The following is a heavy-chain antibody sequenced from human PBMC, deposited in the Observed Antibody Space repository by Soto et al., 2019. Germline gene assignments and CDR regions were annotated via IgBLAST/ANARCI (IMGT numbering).Heavy chain of an antibody. CDR2: ISYSGST. J-gene: IGHJ4*02. Sequence: SETLSLTCTVPGGSISSSSYFWGWIRQPPGKGLEWIASISYSGSTYYNPSLKSRLTISVDTSKNQLSLKLSSVTAADTAVYFCVVYSTSSGSFDYLGQGTLATVSS. CDR1: GGSISSSSYF. CDR3: VVYSTSSGSFDY. D-gene: IGHD6-6*01. V-gene: IGHV4-39*01.